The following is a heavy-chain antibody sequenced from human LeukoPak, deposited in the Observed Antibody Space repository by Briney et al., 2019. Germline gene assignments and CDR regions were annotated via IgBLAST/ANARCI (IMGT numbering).Heavy chain of an antibody. CDR3: ASKGPYGSYYGVNFDY. CDR2: IGGNGGSI. V-gene: IGHV3-23*01. CDR1: ELTVTSNYA. J-gene: IGHJ4*02. D-gene: IGHD1-26*01. Sequence: PGGSLRLSCAASELTVTSNYAMSWVRQAPGKGLEWVSTIGGNGGSIYYADSVKGRFTISRDNSKNTLYLQMNSLRAEDTAVYYCASKGPYGSYYGVNFDYWGQGTLVTVSS.